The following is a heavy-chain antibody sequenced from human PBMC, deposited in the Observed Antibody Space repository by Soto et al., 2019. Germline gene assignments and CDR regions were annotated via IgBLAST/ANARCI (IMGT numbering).Heavy chain of an antibody. CDR2: IKSKTDGGTT. J-gene: IGHJ6*02. Sequence: EVQLVESGGGLVKPGGSLRLSCAASGFTFSNAWMSWVRQAPGKGLEWVGRIKSKTDGGTTDYAAPVKGRFTISRDDSKTTLYLQMNSLKTEDTAVYYCPTDSGSYMYYYYHGMDVWGQGTTVTVSS. D-gene: IGHD1-26*01. CDR1: GFTFSNAW. CDR3: PTDSGSYMYYYYHGMDV. V-gene: IGHV3-15*01.